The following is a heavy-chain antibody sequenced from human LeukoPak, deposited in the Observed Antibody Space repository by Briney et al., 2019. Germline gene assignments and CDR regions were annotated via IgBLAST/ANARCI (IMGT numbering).Heavy chain of an antibody. D-gene: IGHD6-19*01. J-gene: IGHJ5*02. CDR1: GGSIISYY. CDR2: INHSGST. V-gene: IGHV4-34*01. CDR3: SRAVAGWVGWFDH. Sequence: PSETLSLTCTVSGGSIISYYWSWIRQPPGKGLEWIGEINHSGSTNYNPSLKSRDTISVDTSKNQFSLKLSCVTAADTAVYFCSRAVAGWVGWFDHWGQGTLVTVSS.